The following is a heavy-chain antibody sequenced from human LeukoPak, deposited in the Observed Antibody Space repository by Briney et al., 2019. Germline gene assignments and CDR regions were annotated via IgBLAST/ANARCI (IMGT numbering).Heavy chain of an antibody. D-gene: IGHD1-26*01. CDR3: AGAFGSYIDY. CDR2: ISYDGSNK. CDR1: GFTFSSYA. J-gene: IGHJ4*02. V-gene: IGHV3-30*04. Sequence: GRSLRLSCAASGFTFSSYAMHWVRQAPGKGLEWVAVISYDGSNKYYADSVKGRFTISRDNSKNTLYLQMNSLRAEDTAVYYCAGAFGSYIDYWGQGTLVTVSS.